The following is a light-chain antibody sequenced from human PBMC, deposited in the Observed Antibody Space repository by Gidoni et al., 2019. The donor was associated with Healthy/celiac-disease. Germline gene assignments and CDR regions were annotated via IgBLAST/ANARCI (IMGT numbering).Light chain of an antibody. V-gene: IGLV3-19*01. J-gene: IGLJ1*01. Sequence: SSELTQDPDVSAALGQTVRITCQGDSLRSYYASWYQQKPGQAPVLVIYGKNNRPSGIPARFSGSCSGNTSSLTISGAQAEDEADYYCNARDSSGNHLRVFGTGTKITVL. CDR1: SLRSYY. CDR2: GKN. CDR3: NARDSSGNHLRV.